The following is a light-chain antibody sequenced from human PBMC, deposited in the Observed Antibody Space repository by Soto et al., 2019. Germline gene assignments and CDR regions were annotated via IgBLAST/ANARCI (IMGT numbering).Light chain of an antibody. V-gene: IGKV1-27*01. CDR1: RGIGNY. CDR3: QKFNSAPFT. Sequence: DIQMTQSPSSLSASVGDRVTITCRASRGIGNYLAWYQQKPGKVPKLLIYAAFILQSGVPSRFSGSGSGTDFTLTISSLQPEDVATYYCQKFNSAPFTFGGGTKVDIQ. J-gene: IGKJ4*01. CDR2: AAF.